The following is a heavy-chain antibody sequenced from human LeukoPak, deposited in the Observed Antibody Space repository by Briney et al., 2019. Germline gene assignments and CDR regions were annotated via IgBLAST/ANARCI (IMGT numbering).Heavy chain of an antibody. Sequence: GGSLRLSCAASGFTFSNAWMSWVRQAPGKGLEWVGRIKSKTDGGTTDYAAPVKGRFTISRDDSKNTLYLQMNSLKTEGTAVYYCTTEIAVAATFDYWGQGTLVTVSS. V-gene: IGHV3-15*01. CDR2: IKSKTDGGTT. J-gene: IGHJ4*02. D-gene: IGHD6-19*01. CDR3: TTEIAVAATFDY. CDR1: GFTFSNAW.